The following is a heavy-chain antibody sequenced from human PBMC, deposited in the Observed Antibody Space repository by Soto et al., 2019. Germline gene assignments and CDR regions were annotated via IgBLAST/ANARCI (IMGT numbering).Heavy chain of an antibody. CDR2: INHSGST. V-gene: IGHV4-34*01. D-gene: IGHD6-13*01. CDR1: GGSFSGYY. J-gene: IGHJ1*01. CDR3: ARERYSSSPFQH. Sequence: SETLSLTCAVYGGSFSGYYWSWIRQPPGKGLEWIGEINHSGSTNYNPSLKSRVTISVDTSKNQFSLKLSSVTAADTAVYYCARERYSSSPFQHWGQGTLVTVSS.